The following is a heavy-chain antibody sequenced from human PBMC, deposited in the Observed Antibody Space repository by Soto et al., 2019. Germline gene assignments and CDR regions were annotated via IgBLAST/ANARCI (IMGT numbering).Heavy chain of an antibody. CDR2: ISGSGGST. CDR3: AKNWDTTSSSSSH. Sequence: EVQLLESEGGLVQPGGSLRLSCAASGFTFSTYAMSWVRQAPGKGLEWVSAISGSGGSTYYADSVKGRFTISRDNSKNTLYLQMHSLRAEDTAVYYCAKNWDTTSSSSSHWGQGTLVTVSS. D-gene: IGHD6-6*01. V-gene: IGHV3-23*01. J-gene: IGHJ4*02. CDR1: GFTFSTYA.